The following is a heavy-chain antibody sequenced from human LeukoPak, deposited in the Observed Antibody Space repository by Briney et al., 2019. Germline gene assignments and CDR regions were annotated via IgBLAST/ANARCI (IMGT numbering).Heavy chain of an antibody. Sequence: GASVKVSCKASGYTFTSYGISWVRQAPGQGLEWIGWIVVGSGNTNYAQKFQERVTITRDMSTSTAYMELSSLRSEDTAVYYCAVAGLDRFSSSWTGWYFDLWGRGTLVTVSS. D-gene: IGHD6-13*01. CDR3: AVAGLDRFSSSWTGWYFDL. CDR2: IVVGSGNT. CDR1: GYTFTSYG. J-gene: IGHJ2*01. V-gene: IGHV1-58*02.